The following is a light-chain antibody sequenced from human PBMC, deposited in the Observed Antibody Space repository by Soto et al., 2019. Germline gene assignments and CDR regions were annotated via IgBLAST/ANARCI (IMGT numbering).Light chain of an antibody. CDR2: GAS. CDR3: QLYGTSPGFT. V-gene: IGKV3-20*01. Sequence: EIVLTQSPGTLSLSPGERATLSCRASQSVNSNSLVWYQEKPGQAPRLIIYGASSRSTGIPDRLSGSGSGTDFAPAISRLQPEECAVYYCQLYGTSPGFTFGPGTKVDIK. J-gene: IGKJ3*01. CDR1: QSVNSNS.